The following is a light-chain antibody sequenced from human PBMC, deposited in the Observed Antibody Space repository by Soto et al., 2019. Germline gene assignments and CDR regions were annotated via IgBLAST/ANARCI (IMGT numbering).Light chain of an antibody. J-gene: IGLJ1*01. Sequence: QSALTQPASVSGSPRQSITISCTGTSSDVGSYDLVSWYQQHPGKATKLMIYEVSKRPSGVSNRFSGSKSGNTASLTISGLQAEDEADYYCCSYAGSSTFYVFGTGTKVTVL. CDR2: EVS. CDR1: SSDVGSYDL. V-gene: IGLV2-23*02. CDR3: CSYAGSSTFYV.